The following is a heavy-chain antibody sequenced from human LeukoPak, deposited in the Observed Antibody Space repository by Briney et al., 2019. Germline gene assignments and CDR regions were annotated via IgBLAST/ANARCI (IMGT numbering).Heavy chain of an antibody. Sequence: SETLSLTCAVSGGSIGSGGYSWSWIRQPPGKGLEWIGYIYHSGSTYYNPSLKSRVTISVDRSKNQFSLKLSSVTAADTAVYYCARESSGWYPLLTRGGPHLDYWGQGTLVTVSS. V-gene: IGHV4-30-2*01. CDR3: ARESSGWYPLLTRGGPHLDY. CDR2: IYHSGST. D-gene: IGHD6-19*01. CDR1: GGSIGSGGYS. J-gene: IGHJ4*02.